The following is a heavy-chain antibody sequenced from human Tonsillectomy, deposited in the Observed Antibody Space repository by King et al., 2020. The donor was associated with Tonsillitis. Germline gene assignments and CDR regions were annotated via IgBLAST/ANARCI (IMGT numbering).Heavy chain of an antibody. V-gene: IGHV3-23*04. CDR2: ISGSAGST. Sequence: VQLVESGGALVRPGGSLRLSCAASGFTFSSYAMTWVRQAPGKGLEWVSAISGSAGSTYYADSVKGRFTISRDNPKNTLYLQMNSLRAEDTAVYYCAKLGFSSGWYGYFDYWGQGTLVTVSS. CDR1: GFTFSSYA. D-gene: IGHD6-19*01. J-gene: IGHJ4*02. CDR3: AKLGFSSGWYGYFDY.